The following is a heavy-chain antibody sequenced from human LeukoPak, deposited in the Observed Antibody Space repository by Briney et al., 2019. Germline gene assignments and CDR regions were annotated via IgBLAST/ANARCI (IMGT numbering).Heavy chain of an antibody. D-gene: IGHD3-22*01. J-gene: IGHJ4*02. V-gene: IGHV3-20*01. CDR2: ISWNGGNT. CDR1: GFSFDDYG. Sequence: GGSLRLSCAASGFSFDDYGMSWVRQAPGKGLEWVSDISWNGGNTYYADSVKGRFTISRDNAKNSLYLQMNSLRAEDTALYHCARDGGNGYYYDYWGQGTLVTVSS. CDR3: ARDGGNGYYYDY.